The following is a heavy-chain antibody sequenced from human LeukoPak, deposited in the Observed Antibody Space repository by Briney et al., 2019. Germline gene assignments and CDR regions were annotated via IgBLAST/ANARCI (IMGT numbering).Heavy chain of an antibody. CDR2: ISYDGSDK. CDR1: GFTFSSYG. Sequence: PGGSLRLSCAASGFTFSSYGMHWVRQAPGKGLEWVAVISYDGSDKYYGDSVKGRFTISRDNSKNTLYLQMNSLRAEDTAVYYCAKDRDAVAPGSYDYWGQGTLVTVSS. J-gene: IGHJ4*02. CDR3: AKDRDAVAPGSYDY. V-gene: IGHV3-30*18. D-gene: IGHD3-10*01.